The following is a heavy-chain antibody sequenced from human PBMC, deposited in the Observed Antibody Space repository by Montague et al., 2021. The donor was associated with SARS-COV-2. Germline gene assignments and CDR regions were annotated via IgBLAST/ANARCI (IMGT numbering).Heavy chain of an antibody. CDR3: ARGTKPYYDLWL. Sequence: SETLSLTCSVGGSFAGSSYNWLRRTPGKGLEWIGEIYYSCATDXXPSLKGRVTISADTSKNEFSLELRSVSAADTAIYYCARGTKPYYDLWLWGQGTLVTVSS. V-gene: IGHV4-34*01. J-gene: IGHJ4*02. CDR1: GGSFAGSS. CDR2: IYYSCAT. D-gene: IGHD3-3*01.